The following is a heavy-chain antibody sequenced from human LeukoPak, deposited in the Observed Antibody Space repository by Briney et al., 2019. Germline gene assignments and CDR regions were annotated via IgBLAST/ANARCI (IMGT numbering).Heavy chain of an antibody. V-gene: IGHV5-51*01. J-gene: IGHJ6*02. Sequence: GGSLKIPCQGSGYIFTSYWGGWVRQLPGKGLEGMGIIYPGDSDTRYSPSFQGQVTISADKSISTAYLQWSSLKASDTAMYYCATSYGSGSSNYYYYGMDVWGQGTTVTVSS. D-gene: IGHD3-10*01. CDR2: IYPGDSDT. CDR3: ATSYGSGSSNYYYYGMDV. CDR1: GYIFTSYW.